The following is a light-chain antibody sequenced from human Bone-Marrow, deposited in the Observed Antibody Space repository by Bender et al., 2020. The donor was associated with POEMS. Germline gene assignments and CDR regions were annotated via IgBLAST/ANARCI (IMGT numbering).Light chain of an antibody. Sequence: QSALTQPASVSGSPGQSITISCTGTSSDVGTYNLVSWYQQHPDKAPNLMIYEGTKRPSGVSNRFSGSKSGNTASLTISELQAEDEADYYCFSYAGSGTWVFGGGTKVSVL. J-gene: IGLJ3*02. CDR2: EGT. CDR3: FSYAGSGTWV. V-gene: IGLV2-23*01. CDR1: SSDVGTYNL.